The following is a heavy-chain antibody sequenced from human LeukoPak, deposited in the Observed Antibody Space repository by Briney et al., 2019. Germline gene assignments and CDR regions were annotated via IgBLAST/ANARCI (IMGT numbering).Heavy chain of an antibody. J-gene: IGHJ6*02. D-gene: IGHD3-16*01. CDR2: INHNGNVN. Sequence: GGSLRLSCAASGFTFSSYWMNWARQAPGKGLEWVASINHNGNVNYYVDSVKGRFTISRDNAKNSLYLQMSNLRAEDTAVYFRARGGGLDVWGQGATVTVSS. V-gene: IGHV3-7*03. CDR1: GFTFSSYW. CDR3: ARGGGLDV.